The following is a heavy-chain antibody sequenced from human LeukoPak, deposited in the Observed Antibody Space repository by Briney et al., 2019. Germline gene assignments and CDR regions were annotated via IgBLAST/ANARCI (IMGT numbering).Heavy chain of an antibody. CDR2: IYYSGST. D-gene: IGHD3-16*01. CDR1: GGSVSSGSYY. CDR3: ARDRPDYDYYGMDV. Sequence: SETLSLTCTVSGGSVSSGSYYWSWIRQPPGKGLERIGYIYYSGSTNYNPSLKSRVTISIDTSKNQSSLKLSSVTAADTAVYYCARDRPDYDYYGMDVSGQGTTVTVSS. J-gene: IGHJ6*02. V-gene: IGHV4-61*01.